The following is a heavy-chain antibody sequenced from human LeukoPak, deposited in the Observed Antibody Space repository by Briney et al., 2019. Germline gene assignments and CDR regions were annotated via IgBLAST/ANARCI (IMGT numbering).Heavy chain of an antibody. CDR2: VNWDGGST. D-gene: IGHD2-2*01. Sequence: GGSLRPSCAASGFTFDSYTMHWVRQGPGKGLDWVSLVNWDGGSTFYADSVKGRFTISRDNTKNPLYLQMNSLRTEDTALYYCARDVGCSSTTCYFDYWGQGTLVTVSS. V-gene: IGHV3-43*01. CDR3: ARDVGCSSTTCYFDY. CDR1: GFTFDSYT. J-gene: IGHJ4*02.